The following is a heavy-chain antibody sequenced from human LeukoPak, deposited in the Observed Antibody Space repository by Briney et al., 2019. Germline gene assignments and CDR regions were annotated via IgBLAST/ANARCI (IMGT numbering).Heavy chain of an antibody. J-gene: IGHJ4*02. CDR1: ELTFISFG. V-gene: IGHV3-30*02. Sequence: GGSLSLSCAPFELTFISFGMNWAGQAPGKGRGWVPLISYDGSNKYYADSVKGRFTISRDNSKNTLYLQMNSLRAEDTAVYYCAKNWVWDILTGSPDYWGQGTLVTVSS. CDR3: AKNWVWDILTGSPDY. CDR2: ISYDGSNK. D-gene: IGHD3-9*01.